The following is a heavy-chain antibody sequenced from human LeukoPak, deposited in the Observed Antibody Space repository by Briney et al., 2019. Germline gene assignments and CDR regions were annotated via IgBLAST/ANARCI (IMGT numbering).Heavy chain of an antibody. J-gene: IGHJ6*03. CDR3: AKDEPIPLMDA. V-gene: IGHV3-30*02. CDR1: GFAFNIYA. CDR2: IRSGGNTK. Sequence: GGSLRLSCAASGFAFNIYAMHWVRQAPGKGLEWVAFIRSGGNTKYYADSVKDRFTVSRDNSKRTLYLQMNSLRPEDTGVYYCAKDEPIPLMDAWGKGTTVTVSS. D-gene: IGHD2-21*01.